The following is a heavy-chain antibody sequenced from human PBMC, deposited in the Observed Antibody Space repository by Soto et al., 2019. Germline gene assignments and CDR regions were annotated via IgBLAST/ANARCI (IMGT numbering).Heavy chain of an antibody. CDR3: AKDNSLDSSAYAPVNGMDV. D-gene: IGHD3-22*01. V-gene: IGHV3-9*01. J-gene: IGHJ6*02. Sequence: EVQLVESGGGLVQPGRSLRLSCAASGFNFDDNAKHWVRQVAGKGLEWVSGITWNSASIGYADSVKGRFTISRDNAKSSLYLQMNSLRSEDTALYYCAKDNSLDSSAYAPVNGMDVWGQGTTVTVSS. CDR1: GFNFDDNA. CDR2: ITWNSASI.